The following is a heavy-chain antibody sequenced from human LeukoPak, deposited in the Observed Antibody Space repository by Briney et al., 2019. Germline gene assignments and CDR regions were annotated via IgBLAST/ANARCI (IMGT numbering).Heavy chain of an antibody. V-gene: IGHV1-2*02. J-gene: IGHJ3*02. CDR1: GYTFSDYY. Sequence: ASVKVSFKASGYTFSDYYVHWVRQAPGQGLEWMGWVNPRSGDTNYLEKFQGRVTVTRDTSISAAYLELNRLTSDDTAVYFCAREGGAYTTWWKAFDMWGQGTLVSVSS. CDR3: AREGGAYTTWWKAFDM. CDR2: VNPRSGDT. D-gene: IGHD3-16*01.